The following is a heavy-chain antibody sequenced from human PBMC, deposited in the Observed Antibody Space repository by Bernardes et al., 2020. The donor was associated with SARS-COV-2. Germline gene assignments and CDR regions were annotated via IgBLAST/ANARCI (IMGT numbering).Heavy chain of an antibody. CDR2: VNYGGSA. V-gene: IGHV4-59*01. D-gene: IGHD3-16*01. CDR1: GGSIRGSY. J-gene: IGHJ4*02. CDR3: ARANNFNYVYPVD. Sequence: SETLSLTCTVSGGSIRGSYWNWFRQPPGPGPEWIGYVNYGGSANYNPSLKSRVTISIDTSKRQFSLRLSSVTAADTATYFCARANNFNYVYPVDWGQGTLVTVSS.